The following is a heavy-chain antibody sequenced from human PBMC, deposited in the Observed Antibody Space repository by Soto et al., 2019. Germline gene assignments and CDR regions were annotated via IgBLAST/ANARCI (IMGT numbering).Heavy chain of an antibody. CDR1: GFTVSTDW. J-gene: IGHJ6*02. CDR2: IKSGGNT. V-gene: IGHV3-66*01. Sequence: EVQLVESGGGLVQPGGSLRLSCAASGFTVSTDWMYWVRQAPGKGLEWISVIKSGGNTHYADSVEDRFSISRDNSKNTVYLPMNRLRGEDTAVYYCVRENYYYGMDVWGQGTTVTVSS. CDR3: VRENYYYGMDV.